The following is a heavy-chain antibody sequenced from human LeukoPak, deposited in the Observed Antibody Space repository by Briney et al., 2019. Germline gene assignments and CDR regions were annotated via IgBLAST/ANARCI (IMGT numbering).Heavy chain of an antibody. Sequence: SETLSLTCAVYGGSFSGYYWSWIRQPPGKGLEWIGEINHSGSTNYNPSLKSRVTISVDTSKNQFSLKLSSVTAADTAAYYCAKTARGYYFDYWGQGTLVTVSS. CDR3: AKTARGYYFDY. J-gene: IGHJ4*02. CDR2: INHSGST. CDR1: GGSFSGYY. V-gene: IGHV4-34*01. D-gene: IGHD1-1*01.